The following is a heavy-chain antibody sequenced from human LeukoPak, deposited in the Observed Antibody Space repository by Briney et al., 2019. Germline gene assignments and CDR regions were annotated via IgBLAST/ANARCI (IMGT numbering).Heavy chain of an antibody. CDR1: GFTFSSYA. V-gene: IGHV3-23*01. CDR2: ISGSGGST. J-gene: IGHJ6*02. D-gene: IGHD2-2*01. CDR3: AKGRIVVVPAAGYYYYYGMDV. Sequence: GGALRLSCAASGFTFSSYAMSWVRQAPGKGLEWVSAISGSGGSTYYADSVKGRFTISRDNSKNTLYLQMNSLRAEDTAVYYCAKGRIVVVPAAGYYYYYGMDVWGQGTTVTVSS.